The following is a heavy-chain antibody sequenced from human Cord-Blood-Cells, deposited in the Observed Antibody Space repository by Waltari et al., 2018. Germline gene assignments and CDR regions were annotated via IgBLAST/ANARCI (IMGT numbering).Heavy chain of an antibody. CDR1: GGTFSSYA. V-gene: IGHV1-69*09. D-gene: IGHD6-6*01. CDR3: ARGIAARPGY. CDR2: IIPILGIA. Sequence: QVQLVQSGAEVKKPGSSVKVSCKASGGTFSSYAISWVRQAPGQGLEWMGRIIPILGIATYAHKFQGRVTITADKSTSTAYMELSSLRSEDTAVYYCARGIAARPGYWGQGTLVTVSS. J-gene: IGHJ4*02.